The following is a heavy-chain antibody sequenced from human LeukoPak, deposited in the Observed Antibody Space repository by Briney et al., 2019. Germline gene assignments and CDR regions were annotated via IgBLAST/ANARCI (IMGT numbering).Heavy chain of an antibody. CDR3: ARAPTWIQLWLPY. J-gene: IGHJ4*02. CDR1: GFTFSSYW. D-gene: IGHD5-18*01. CDR2: IKQDGSEK. V-gene: IGHV3-7*01. Sequence: GGSLRLSCAASGFTFSSYWMSWVRQAPGKGLEWVANIKQDGSEKYYVDSVKGRFTISRDNAKNSLYLQMNSLRAEDTAVYYCARAPTWIQLWLPYWGQGTLVTVSS.